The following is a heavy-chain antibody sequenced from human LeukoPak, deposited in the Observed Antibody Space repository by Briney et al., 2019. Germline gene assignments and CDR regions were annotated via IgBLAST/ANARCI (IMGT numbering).Heavy chain of an antibody. CDR1: GFTFSSYE. V-gene: IGHV3-48*03. D-gene: IGHD4-17*01. CDR3: ARDLYSRTTVTTLAFDI. Sequence: GGSLRLSCAASGFTFSSYEMNWVRQAPGKGLEWVSYISSSGSTIYYADSVKGRFTISRDNAKNSLYLQMNSLRAEDTAVYYCARDLYSRTTVTTLAFDIWGQGTMVTVSS. CDR2: ISSSGSTI. J-gene: IGHJ3*02.